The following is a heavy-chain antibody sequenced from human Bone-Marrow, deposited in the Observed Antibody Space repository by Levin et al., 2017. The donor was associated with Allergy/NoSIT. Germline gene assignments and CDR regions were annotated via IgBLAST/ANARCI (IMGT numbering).Heavy chain of an antibody. J-gene: IGHJ4*02. CDR2: ISSSGSTI. CDR1: GFTFSDYY. D-gene: IGHD2-2*01. CDR3: ARVGFYINCSSTSCSISYFDY. Sequence: SLRLSCAASGFTFSDYYMSWIRQAPGKGLEWVSYISSSGSTIYYADSVKGRFTISRDNAKNSLYLQMNSLRAEDTAVYYCARVGFYINCSSTSCSISYFDYWGQGTLVTVSS. V-gene: IGHV3-11*01.